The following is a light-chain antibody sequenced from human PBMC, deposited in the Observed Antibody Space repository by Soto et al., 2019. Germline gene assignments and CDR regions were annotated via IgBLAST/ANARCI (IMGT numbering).Light chain of an antibody. Sequence: EIVLTQSPATLSLSPGERATLSCRASQSVSSYLAWYQQKPGQAPRLLSYDPSNRATGIPARFSGSGSGTDFTLTIGSLEPEDFAVYYCQQRSNWPTFGQGTKVEIK. V-gene: IGKV3-11*01. CDR1: QSVSSY. J-gene: IGKJ1*01. CDR3: QQRSNWPT. CDR2: DPS.